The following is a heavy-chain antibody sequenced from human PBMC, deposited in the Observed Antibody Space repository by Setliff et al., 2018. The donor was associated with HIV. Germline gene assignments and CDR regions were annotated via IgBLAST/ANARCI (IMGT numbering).Heavy chain of an antibody. Sequence: LSLTCAVYGVSFSGYYWSWIRQPPGKGLEWIGEINHRGTTNYSPSLKSRVTISVDTSKNQFSLKLRSVTAADTAVYYCARVVWMAAAGTIDYYYYGMDIWGQGTTVTVSS. V-gene: IGHV4-34*01. CDR1: GVSFSGYY. D-gene: IGHD6-13*01. J-gene: IGHJ6*02. CDR3: ARVVWMAAAGTIDYYYYGMDI. CDR2: INHRGTT.